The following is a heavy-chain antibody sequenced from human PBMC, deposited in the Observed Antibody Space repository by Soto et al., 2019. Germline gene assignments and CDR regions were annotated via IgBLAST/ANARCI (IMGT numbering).Heavy chain of an antibody. CDR1: GLRINSYA. CDR3: TKTMISTTGANWCDP. D-gene: IGHD3-22*01. CDR2: ISGSGATT. J-gene: IGHJ5*02. V-gene: IGHV3-23*01. Sequence: PGGSLRLSCTASGLRINSYAMVWARQAPGKGLEWVSGISGSGATTHYADSVKGRFTISRDNSRNTLYLQMNSLRAEDTAVYYCTKTMISTTGANWCDPWGQGPLVTVSS.